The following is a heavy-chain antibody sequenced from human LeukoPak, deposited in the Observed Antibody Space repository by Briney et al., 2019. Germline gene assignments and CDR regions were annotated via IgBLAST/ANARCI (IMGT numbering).Heavy chain of an antibody. CDR2: ISNSGTTV. CDR1: GFTSSDHY. V-gene: IGHV3-11*01. Sequence: GGSLRLSCAASGFTSSDHYMTWVRQAPGKGLESISYISNSGTTVNYADSVKGRFTISRDNAKNSLYLQMNSLRGEDTAVYYCAGEPRLLDFWGQGTLVTVSS. CDR3: AGEPRLLDF. D-gene: IGHD3-16*01. J-gene: IGHJ4*02.